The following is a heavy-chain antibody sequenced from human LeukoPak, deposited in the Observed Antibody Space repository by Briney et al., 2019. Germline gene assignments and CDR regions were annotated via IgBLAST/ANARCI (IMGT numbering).Heavy chain of an antibody. J-gene: IGHJ4*02. CDR3: AKDLIAWVVPAAILGFDY. CDR2: ISYDGSNK. V-gene: IGHV3-30*18. D-gene: IGHD2-2*01. Sequence: GGSLRLSCAASGFTLSGYGMHWVRQAPGKGLEWVAVISYDGSNKYYADSVKGRFTISRDNSKNTLYLQMHSLRAEDTAVYYCAKDLIAWVVPAAILGFDYWGQGTLVTVSS. CDR1: GFTLSGYG.